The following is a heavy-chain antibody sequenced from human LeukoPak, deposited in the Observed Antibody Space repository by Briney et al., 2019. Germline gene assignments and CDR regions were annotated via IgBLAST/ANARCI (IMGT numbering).Heavy chain of an antibody. CDR1: GYTFTGYY. CDR2: ISPNSGGT. J-gene: IGHJ4*02. V-gene: IGHV1-2*02. CDR3: ARVEVRRSSTSCGLAY. Sequence: ASVKVSCKASGYTFTGYYMHWVRQAPGQGLEWMGWISPNSGGTNYAQKFQGRVTMTRDTSISTAYMELSRLRSDDTAVYYCARVEVRRSSTSCGLAYWGQGTLVTVSS. D-gene: IGHD2-2*01.